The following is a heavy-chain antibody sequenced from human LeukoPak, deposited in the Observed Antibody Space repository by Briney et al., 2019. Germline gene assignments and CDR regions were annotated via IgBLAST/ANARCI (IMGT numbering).Heavy chain of an antibody. V-gene: IGHV5-10-1*01. CDR2: IDPSDSYT. CDR1: GYSFTSYW. CDR3: ARQGHNFFDY. J-gene: IGHJ4*02. Sequence: GESLKISCKGSGYSFTSYWISCVRQMPGKGLEWMGRIDPSDSYTNYSPSFQGHVTISADKSISTAYLQWSTLKASDTAMYYCARQGHNFFDYWGQGTLVTVSS.